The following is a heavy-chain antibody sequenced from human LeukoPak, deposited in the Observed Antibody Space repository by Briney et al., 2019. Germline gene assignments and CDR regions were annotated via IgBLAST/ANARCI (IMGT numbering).Heavy chain of an antibody. Sequence: GESLRIPCKGSGYRFTSYWVSWVRPMPGKGVEWMGRIDPSDSYTNYSPSFQGHVTISADKSISTAYLQWSSLKASDTAMYYCARLAYSSSWYYYGMDVSGEGTTVTVSS. CDR2: IDPSDSYT. D-gene: IGHD6-13*01. V-gene: IGHV5-10-1*01. CDR1: GYRFTSYW. J-gene: IGHJ6*02. CDR3: ARLAYSSSWYYYGMDV.